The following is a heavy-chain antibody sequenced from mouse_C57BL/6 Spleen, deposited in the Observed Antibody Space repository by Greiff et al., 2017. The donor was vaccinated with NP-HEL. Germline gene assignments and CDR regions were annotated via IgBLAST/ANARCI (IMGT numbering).Heavy chain of an antibody. CDR3: ARPGLLDYAMDY. J-gene: IGHJ4*01. CDR2: ISNGGGST. Sequence: EVQRVESGGGLVQPGGSLKLSCAASGFTFSDYYMYWVRQTPEKRLEWVAYISNGGGSTYYPDTVKGRFTISRDNAKNTLYLQMSRLKSEDTAMYYCARPGLLDYAMDYWGQGTSVTVSS. CDR1: GFTFSDYY. D-gene: IGHD2-10*01. V-gene: IGHV5-12*01.